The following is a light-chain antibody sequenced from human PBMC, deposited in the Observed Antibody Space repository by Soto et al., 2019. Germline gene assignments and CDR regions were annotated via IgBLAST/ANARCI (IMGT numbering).Light chain of an antibody. J-gene: IGLJ3*02. CDR2: VGTAGIAE. Sequence: QTVVTQPPSASASLGASVTLTCTLSSGYSGYKVDWYQQRPGKGPRFVMRVGTAGIAEYKGDGIPDRFSVLGSGVNRELTIKNIQEEDEGDYHCGADHGSGSNFVTVFCGGTKLTVL. CDR1: SGYSGYK. CDR3: GADHGSGSNFVTV. V-gene: IGLV9-49*01.